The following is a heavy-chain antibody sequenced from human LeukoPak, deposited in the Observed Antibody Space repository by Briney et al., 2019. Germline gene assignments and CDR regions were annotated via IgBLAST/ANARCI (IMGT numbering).Heavy chain of an antibody. V-gene: IGHV4-39*07. D-gene: IGHD3-10*01. CDR3: ARDPTEYGSGNDNAFDI. J-gene: IGHJ3*02. Sequence: PSETLSLTCTVSGGSISSSSYYWGWIRQPPGKGLEWIGSIYYSGSTYYNPSLEGRVTISVDTSKNQFSLKLSSVTAADTAVYYCARDPTEYGSGNDNAFDIWGQGTMVTVSS. CDR1: GGSISSSSYY. CDR2: IYYSGST.